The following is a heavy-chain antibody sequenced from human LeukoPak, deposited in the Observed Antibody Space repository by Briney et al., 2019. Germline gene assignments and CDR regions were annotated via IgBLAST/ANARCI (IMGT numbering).Heavy chain of an antibody. J-gene: IGHJ6*03. CDR2: IYYSGST. Sequence: SETLSFNCTVSGGSISSSGYYWGWIRQPPGKGLEWIGSIYYSGSTYYNPSLKSRVTISVDTSKNQFSLKLSSVTAADTAVYYCASRYYDFWSGSFNMDVWGKGTTVTVSS. V-gene: IGHV4-39*01. CDR3: ASRYYDFWSGSFNMDV. D-gene: IGHD3-3*01. CDR1: GGSISSSGYY.